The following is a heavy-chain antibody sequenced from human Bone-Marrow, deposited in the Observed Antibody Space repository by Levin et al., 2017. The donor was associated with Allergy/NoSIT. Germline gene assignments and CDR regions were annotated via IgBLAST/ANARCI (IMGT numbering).Heavy chain of an antibody. CDR3: AKTVIGYYYHGLDV. J-gene: IGHJ6*02. CDR2: ISYHGGDR. CDR1: GFSFTTYG. Sequence: GGSLRLSCAASGFSFTTYGMHWVRQAPGKGLEWVAVISYHGGDRFYADSVKGRFAISRDNSRNTLFLQMNSLRAEDTAVYYCAKTVIGYYYHGLDVWGHGTTVTVSS. D-gene: IGHD3-3*01. V-gene: IGHV3-30*18.